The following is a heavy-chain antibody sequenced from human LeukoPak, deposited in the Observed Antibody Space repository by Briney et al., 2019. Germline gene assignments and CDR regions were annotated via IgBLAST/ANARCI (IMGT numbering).Heavy chain of an antibody. CDR1: GYTFTSYY. CDR3: ARGVFGELEKLMFQH. Sequence: ASVKVSCKASGYTFTSYYIHWVRQAPGQGLEWMGIINPSGGSTSYPQKFQDRVTMTRDTSTSTVYMELSILKSDDTAIYYCARGVFGELEKLMFQHWGQGTLVTVSS. D-gene: IGHD3-10*02. J-gene: IGHJ1*01. CDR2: INPSGGST. V-gene: IGHV1-46*01.